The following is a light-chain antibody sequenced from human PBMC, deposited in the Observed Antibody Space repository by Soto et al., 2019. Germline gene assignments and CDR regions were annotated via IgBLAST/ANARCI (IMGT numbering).Light chain of an antibody. CDR3: NSFTRSSTWV. V-gene: IGLV2-14*03. CDR2: EVS. CDR1: SSDVGGYNY. Sequence: QSALTQPASVSGSPGQSITISCTGTSSDVGGYNYVSWFQQHPGKAPKLKIYEVSNRPSGVSNRFSGSKSGYTASLTISELQAEDEADYYCNSFTRSSTWVFGGGTKVTVL. J-gene: IGLJ3*02.